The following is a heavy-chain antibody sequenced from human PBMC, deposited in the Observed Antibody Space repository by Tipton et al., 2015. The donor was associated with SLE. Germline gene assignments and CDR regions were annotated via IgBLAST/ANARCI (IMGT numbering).Heavy chain of an antibody. D-gene: IGHD3-16*01. J-gene: IGHJ5*02. V-gene: IGHV4-30-2*01. CDR1: GGSISSGGYS. CDR3: ARGGGFDP. CDR2: IYHSGST. Sequence: LRLSCAVSGGSISSGGYSWSWIRQPPGKGLEWIGYIYHSGSTYYNPSLKSRVTISVDRSKNQFSLKLSSVTAADTAVYYCARGGGFDPWGQGTLVTVSS.